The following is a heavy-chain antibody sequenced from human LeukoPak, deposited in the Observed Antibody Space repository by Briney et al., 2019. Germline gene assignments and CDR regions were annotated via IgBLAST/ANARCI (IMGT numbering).Heavy chain of an antibody. Sequence: ASVEVSCKTSGYSFTDYYMHWVRQAPGQGLEWMGWINPNSGGTSSAHQGRVTMTRDTSITTVYMEVSWLTSDDTAIYYCARADRLHGGPYLIGPWGQGTLVTVSS. J-gene: IGHJ5*02. CDR2: INPNSGGT. CDR1: GYSFTDYY. D-gene: IGHD2-21*01. V-gene: IGHV1-2*02. CDR3: ARADRLHGGPYLIGP.